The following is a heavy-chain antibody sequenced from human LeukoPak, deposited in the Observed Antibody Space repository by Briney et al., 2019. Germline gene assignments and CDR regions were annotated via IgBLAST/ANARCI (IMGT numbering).Heavy chain of an antibody. D-gene: IGHD1-26*01. CDR2: INSDGSST. CDR1: GFTFNNYW. CDR3: ARRRYSGSSQHFDY. V-gene: IGHV3-74*01. Sequence: PGGSLRLSCAASGFTFNNYWLHWVRQAPGKGLVWVSRINSDGSSTIYADSVKGRFTISRDNAKNTLYMQMNSLRAEDTAVYYCARRRYSGSSQHFDYWGQGTLVTVSS. J-gene: IGHJ4*02.